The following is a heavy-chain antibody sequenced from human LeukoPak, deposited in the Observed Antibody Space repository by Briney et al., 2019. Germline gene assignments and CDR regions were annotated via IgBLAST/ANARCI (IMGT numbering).Heavy chain of an antibody. D-gene: IGHD2-2*01. CDR2: INPNSGGT. CDR1: GYTFTGYY. CDR3: AREDTVVPAVYDGVRAFDI. V-gene: IGHV1-2*02. Sequence: AASVTVSCKASGYTFTGYYMHWVRQAPGQGLEWMGWINPNSGGTNYAQKFRGRVTMTRDTSISTAYMELSRLRSDDTAVYYCAREDTVVPAVYDGVRAFDIWGQGTMVTVSS. J-gene: IGHJ3*02.